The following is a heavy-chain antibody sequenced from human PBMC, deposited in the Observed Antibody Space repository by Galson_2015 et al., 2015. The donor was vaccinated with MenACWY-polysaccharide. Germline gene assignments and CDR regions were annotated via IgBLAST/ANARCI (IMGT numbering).Heavy chain of an antibody. V-gene: IGHV3-30*02. J-gene: IGHJ4*02. Sequence: SLRLSCAASGFTFSMYGIHWVRQAPGKGLEWVAFIRHDGGDRYYADSVGGQFTISRDNSRNTAFLQMSSLKTADTAVYYCAKDTTRAFTGLPGAWGRGTLVTVSS. D-gene: IGHD3-9*01. CDR3: AKDTTRAFTGLPGA. CDR1: GFTFSMYG. CDR2: IRHDGGDR.